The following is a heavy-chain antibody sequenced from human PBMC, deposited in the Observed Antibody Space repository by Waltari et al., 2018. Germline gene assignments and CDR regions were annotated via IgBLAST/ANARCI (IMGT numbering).Heavy chain of an antibody. CDR2: IPPTEPVT. D-gene: IGHD3-9*01. V-gene: IGHV5-51*01. Sequence: VQLVQSGAEVKNPGESLKISCQVSGYNFVDYWIAWVRQMPGKGLEWMGNIPPTEPVTRYRPSFPGQVTISVDKSLNTAYLQWSSLKASDTAVYFCARGGTIKQFFHWSTYFYFDTWGQGALVTVSS. J-gene: IGHJ4*02. CDR3: ARGGTIKQFFHWSTYFYFDT. CDR1: GYNFVDYW.